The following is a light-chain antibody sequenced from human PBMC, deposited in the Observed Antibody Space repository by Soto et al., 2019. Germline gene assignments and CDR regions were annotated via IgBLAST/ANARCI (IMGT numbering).Light chain of an antibody. CDR3: SSYTTSSTQV. V-gene: IGLV2-14*03. CDR1: SSDIGAYNY. CDR2: DVT. Sequence: QSALTQPASVSGSPGQSIAISCTGTSSDIGAYNYVSWYQQHPDKAPKLIIFDVTNRPSGVSNRFSGSKSGDTASLTISGLQAEDEADYYCSSYTTSSTQVFGGGTKLTVL. J-gene: IGLJ2*01.